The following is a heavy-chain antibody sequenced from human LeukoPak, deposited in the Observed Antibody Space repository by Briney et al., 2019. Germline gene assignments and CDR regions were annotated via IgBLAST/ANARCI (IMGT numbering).Heavy chain of an antibody. V-gene: IGHV3-7*01. CDR2: IKQDGSEK. D-gene: IGHD2-15*01. J-gene: IGHJ6*03. CDR3: ARGSPKASTYYYYMDV. Sequence: GGSLRLSCAASGFTFSSYWMSWVRQAPGKGLEWVANIKQDGSEKYYVDSVKGRFTISRDNAKNSLYLQMNSLRAEDTAVYYCARGSPKASTYYYYMDVWGKGTTVTVSS. CDR1: GFTFSSYW.